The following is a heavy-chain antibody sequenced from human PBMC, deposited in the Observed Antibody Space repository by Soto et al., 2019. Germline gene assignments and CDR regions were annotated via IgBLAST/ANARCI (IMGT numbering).Heavy chain of an antibody. D-gene: IGHD1-1*01. CDR1: GYTFTSYT. CDR2: VNVYNGNT. J-gene: IGHJ4*02. Sequence: ASVKVSCKASGYTFTSYTISWVRQAPGQGLEWLGWVNVYNGNTNYAQKLQGRVTVTTDTFTTTAYMELSSLTYDDTAIYYCARGNAYNSFDYWGQGTLVTVSS. CDR3: ARGNAYNSFDY. V-gene: IGHV1-18*01.